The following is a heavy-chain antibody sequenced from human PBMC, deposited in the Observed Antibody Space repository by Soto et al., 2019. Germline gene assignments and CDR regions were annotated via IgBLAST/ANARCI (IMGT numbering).Heavy chain of an antibody. CDR3: ARTPYCSGGSCYPGYFHH. CDR2: IYHSGST. D-gene: IGHD2-15*01. V-gene: IGHV4-4*02. Sequence: QVQLQESGPGLVKPSGTLSLTCAGSGGSISSSNWWSWVRQPPGKGLEWIGEIYHSGSTNYNPSLKSRVTISVDKSKNQFSLKLSSVTAADTAVYYCARTPYCSGGSCYPGYFHHWGQGTLVSVST. CDR1: GGSISSSNW. J-gene: IGHJ1*01.